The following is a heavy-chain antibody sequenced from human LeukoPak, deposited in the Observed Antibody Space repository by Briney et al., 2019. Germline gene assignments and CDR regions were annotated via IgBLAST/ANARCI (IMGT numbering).Heavy chain of an antibody. D-gene: IGHD2-15*01. CDR2: IYTSGST. CDR1: GGSNSTYF. CDR3: AREEKAAQDY. J-gene: IGHJ4*02. Sequence: SETLSLTCTVSGGSNSTYFWSWLRQPAGKGLEWIGRIYTSGSTNYNPSLKSRVTMSVDTSKNQFSLKLSSVTSADTAVYYCAREEKAAQDYWGQGTLVTVSS. V-gene: IGHV4-4*07.